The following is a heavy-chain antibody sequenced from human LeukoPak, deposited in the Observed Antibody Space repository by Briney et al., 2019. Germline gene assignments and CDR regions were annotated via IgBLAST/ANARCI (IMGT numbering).Heavy chain of an antibody. CDR1: GYTFTGYY. D-gene: IGHD3-3*01. CDR3: ARERKITIFGVACDY. CDR2: INPNGGGT. V-gene: IGHV1-2*06. J-gene: IGHJ4*02. Sequence: ASVKVSCKASGYTFTGYYIHWVRQAPGQGLEWMGRINPNGGGTNYAQKFQGRVTMTSDTSISTAYMELSRLRSDDTAVYCCARERKITIFGVACDYWGQGTLVTVSS.